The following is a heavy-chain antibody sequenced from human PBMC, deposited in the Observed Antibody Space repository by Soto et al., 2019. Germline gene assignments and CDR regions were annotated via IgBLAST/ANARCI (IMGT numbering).Heavy chain of an antibody. CDR1: GGSISSSSYY. V-gene: IGHV4-39*01. Sequence: SETLSLTCTVSGGSISSSSYYWGWIRQPPGKGLEWIGSIYYSGSTYYNPSLKSRVTISVDTSKNQFSLKLSSVTAADTAVYYCASSVPGTVYFLFDPWGQGTLVTVSS. J-gene: IGHJ5*02. CDR2: IYYSGST. D-gene: IGHD6-19*01. CDR3: ASSVPGTVYFLFDP.